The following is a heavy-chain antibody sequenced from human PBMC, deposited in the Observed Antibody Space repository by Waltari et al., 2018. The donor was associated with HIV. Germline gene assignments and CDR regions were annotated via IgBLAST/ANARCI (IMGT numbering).Heavy chain of an antibody. Sequence: QVQLVESGGGLVKPGGSLRLSCAVSGFALSGYYMSWIRQAPGQGLEWIAYISGNGMAVYYADSVKGRFTVSRDNADNKLHLQLTNLRAEDTALYYCARDYFGAGTSWFFDYWGQGALVIVSP. CDR2: ISGNGMAV. V-gene: IGHV3-11*01. CDR3: ARDYFGAGTSWFFDY. D-gene: IGHD3-10*01. CDR1: GFALSGYY. J-gene: IGHJ4*02.